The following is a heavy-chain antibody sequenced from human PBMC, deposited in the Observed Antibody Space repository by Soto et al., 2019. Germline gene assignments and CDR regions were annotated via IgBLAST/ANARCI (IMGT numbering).Heavy chain of an antibody. CDR1: GFTFSSYA. V-gene: IGHV3-30*04. CDR3: ARELERVFDY. D-gene: IGHD1-1*01. CDR2: IGYDGRNK. J-gene: IGHJ4*02. Sequence: QVQLVESGGGVVQPGKSLRLSCAASGFTFSSYAMHWVRQAPGKGLEWVAVIGYDGRNKYYADSVKGRFTISRDNSKNTLYLQMNSLRIEDTAVYDCARELERVFDYWGQGTLVTVSS.